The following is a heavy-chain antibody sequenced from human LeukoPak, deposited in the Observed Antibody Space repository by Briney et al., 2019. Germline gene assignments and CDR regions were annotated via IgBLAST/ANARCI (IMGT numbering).Heavy chain of an antibody. J-gene: IGHJ5*02. Sequence: ASVKVSCKASGYTFTSYDINWVRQATGQGLEWMGWMNPNSGNTGYAQKFQGRVTMTRSTSISTAYMELSSLRSEDTAVYYCARERGQYSSSSGWFDPWGQGTLVTVSS. CDR1: GYTFTSYD. CDR3: ARERGQYSSSSGWFDP. D-gene: IGHD6-6*01. CDR2: MNPNSGNT. V-gene: IGHV1-8*01.